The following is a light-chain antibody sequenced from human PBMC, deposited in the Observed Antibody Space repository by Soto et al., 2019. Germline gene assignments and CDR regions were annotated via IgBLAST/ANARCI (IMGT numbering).Light chain of an antibody. Sequence: QSALTQPASVSGSPGQSITISCTGTSCDVGSYNLVSWYQQHPGKAPKLMIYEGSKRPSGVSNRFSGSTSGNTASLTISGLQAEDEANYYCCSYAGSTTLVFGGGTKLTVL. CDR3: CSYAGSTTLV. J-gene: IGLJ2*01. CDR1: SCDVGSYNL. V-gene: IGLV2-23*01. CDR2: EGS.